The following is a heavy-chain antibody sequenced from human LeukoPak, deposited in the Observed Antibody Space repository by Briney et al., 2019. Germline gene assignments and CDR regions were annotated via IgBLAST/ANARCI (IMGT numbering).Heavy chain of an antibody. D-gene: IGHD3-10*01. Sequence: PGGSLRLSCAAPGFTFSSYEMNWVRQAPGKGLEWVSYISSSGSTIYYADSVKGRFTISRDNAKNSLYLQMNSLRAEDTAVYYCARSTGAFDYWGQGTLVTVSS. J-gene: IGHJ4*02. V-gene: IGHV3-48*03. CDR1: GFTFSSYE. CDR2: ISSSGSTI. CDR3: ARSTGAFDY.